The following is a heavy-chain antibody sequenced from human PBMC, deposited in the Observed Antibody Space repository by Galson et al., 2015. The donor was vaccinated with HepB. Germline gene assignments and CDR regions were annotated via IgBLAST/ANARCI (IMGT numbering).Heavy chain of an antibody. CDR2: IFSNDEK. V-gene: IGHV2-26*01. CDR1: GFSLSNARMG. Sequence: PALVKPTQTLTLTCTVSGFSLSNARMGVSWIRQPPGKALEWLAHIFSNDEKSYSTSLKSRLTISKDTSKSQVVLTMTNMDPVDTATYYCARTSGWVSSYYFDYWGQGTLVTVSS. D-gene: IGHD6-19*01. CDR3: ARTSGWVSSYYFDY. J-gene: IGHJ4*02.